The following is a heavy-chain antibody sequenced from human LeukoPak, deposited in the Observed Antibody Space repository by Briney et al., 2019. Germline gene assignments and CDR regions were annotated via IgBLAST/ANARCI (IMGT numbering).Heavy chain of an antibody. J-gene: IGHJ4*01. CDR1: GGSFSGYY. CDR2: INHSGST. V-gene: IGHV4-34*01. D-gene: IGHD3-22*01. Sequence: PSETLSLTCAVYGGSFSGYYWSWIRQPPGKGLEWIGEINHSGSTNYNPSLKSRVTISVDTSKNQFSLKLSSLTAADTAVYYCARGPGDGGYYDSSGYYYAYWGQEPWSPSPQ. CDR3: ARGPGDGGYYDSSGYYYAY.